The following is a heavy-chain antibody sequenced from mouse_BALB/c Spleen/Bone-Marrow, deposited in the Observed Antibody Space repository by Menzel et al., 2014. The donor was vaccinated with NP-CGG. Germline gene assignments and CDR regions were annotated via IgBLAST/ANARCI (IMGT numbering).Heavy chain of an antibody. Sequence: VQLKQSGAELVKPGASVKLSCTASGFNIKDTYMHWVKQRPEQDLEWIGRIDPANGNTKYDPKFQGKATITADTSSNTAYLQLSSLTSEDTAVYYCARYRLGTYFDYWGQGTTLTVSS. V-gene: IGHV14-3*02. CDR1: GFNIKDTY. J-gene: IGHJ2*01. CDR3: ARYRLGTYFDY. D-gene: IGHD2-14*01. CDR2: IDPANGNT.